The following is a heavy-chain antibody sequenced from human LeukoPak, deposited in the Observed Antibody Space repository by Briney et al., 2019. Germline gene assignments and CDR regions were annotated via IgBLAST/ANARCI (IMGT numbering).Heavy chain of an antibody. CDR1: GGSFSGYY. CDR3: ASRQRYCSSTSCSDY. V-gene: IGHV4-34*01. Sequence: SETLSLTCAVYGGSFSGYYWSWIRQPPGKGLEWIGEINHSGSTNYNPSLKSRVTISVDTSKNQFSLKLSSVTAADTAVYYCASRQRYCSSTSCSDYWGQGTLVTVSS. J-gene: IGHJ4*02. D-gene: IGHD2-2*01. CDR2: INHSGST.